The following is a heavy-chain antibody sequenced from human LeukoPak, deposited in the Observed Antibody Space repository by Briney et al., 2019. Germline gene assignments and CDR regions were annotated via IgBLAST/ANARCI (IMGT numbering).Heavy chain of an antibody. Sequence: PGRSLRLSCAASGFTFSSYGMHWVRQAPGKGLEWVAVISYDGSNKYYADSVKGRFTISRDNSKNTLYLQMNSLRAEDTAVYYCATMGGIFRPGDVWGQGTTVTVSS. V-gene: IGHV3-30*03. CDR1: GFTFSSYG. CDR3: ATMGGIFRPGDV. J-gene: IGHJ6*02. D-gene: IGHD3-3*01. CDR2: ISYDGSNK.